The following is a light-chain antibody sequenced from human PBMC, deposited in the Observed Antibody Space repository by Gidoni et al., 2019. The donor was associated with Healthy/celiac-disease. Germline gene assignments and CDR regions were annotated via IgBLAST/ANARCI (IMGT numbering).Light chain of an antibody. CDR2: AAS. Sequence: DLQMTQSPSSLSASVGDRVTITCQASQGISSYLNWYQQKPGKAPKLLIYAASSLQSGVPSRFSGSGSGTDFTLTISSLQPEDFATYYCQQSYSTPRTFGQGTKVEIK. CDR1: QGISSY. J-gene: IGKJ1*01. CDR3: QQSYSTPRT. V-gene: IGKV1-39*01.